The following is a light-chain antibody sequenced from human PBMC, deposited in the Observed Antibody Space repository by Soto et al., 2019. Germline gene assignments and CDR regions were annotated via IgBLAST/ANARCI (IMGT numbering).Light chain of an antibody. V-gene: IGKV2-28*01. J-gene: IGKJ5*01. Sequence: DIVMTQSPLSLPVTPGEPASIFCRSSQSLLHSDGYNYLDWYLQKPGQSPQLLIYMASNRASGVPDRFSGSGSGTDFTLKINRVEAEDVGVYYCMQALKTLTFGQGTRLEIK. CDR3: MQALKTLT. CDR2: MAS. CDR1: QSLLHSDGYNY.